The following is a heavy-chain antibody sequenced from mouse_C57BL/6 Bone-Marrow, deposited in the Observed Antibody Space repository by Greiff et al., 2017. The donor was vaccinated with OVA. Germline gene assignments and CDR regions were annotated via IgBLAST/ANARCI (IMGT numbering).Heavy chain of an antibody. D-gene: IGHD1-2*01. J-gene: IGHJ3*01. V-gene: IGHV7-1*01. Sequence: EVMLVGSGGGLVQSGRSLRLSCATSGFTFSDFYMEWVRQAPGKGLEWIAASRNKANDYTTEYSASVKGRFIVSRDTSQSILYLQMNALRAEDTAIYYCAKDYGGFAYWGQGTLVTVSA. CDR2: SRNKANDYTT. CDR3: AKDYGGFAY. CDR1: GFTFSDFY.